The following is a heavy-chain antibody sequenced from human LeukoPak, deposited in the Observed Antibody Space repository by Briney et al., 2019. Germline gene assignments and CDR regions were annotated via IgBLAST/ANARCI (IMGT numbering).Heavy chain of an antibody. CDR2: INPNSGGT. V-gene: IGHV1-2*02. D-gene: IGHD2-2*01. CDR1: GYTFTGYY. Sequence: ASVKVSCKASGYTFTGYYMHWVRQAPGQGLEWMGWINPNSGGTNYAQKFQGRVTMTRDTSISTAYMELSRLRSDDTAVYYCARGPIVVVPAARGIADYWGQGTLVTVSS. CDR3: ARGPIVVVPAARGIADY. J-gene: IGHJ4*02.